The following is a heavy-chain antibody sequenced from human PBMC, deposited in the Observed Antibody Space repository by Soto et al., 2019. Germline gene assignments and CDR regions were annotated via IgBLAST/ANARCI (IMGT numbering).Heavy chain of an antibody. D-gene: IGHD1-26*01. CDR1: GFRFSDYG. J-gene: IGHJ6*02. Sequence: QVQLVESGGGVVQPGRSLRLSCAASGFRFSDYGIHWVRQAPGKGLEWLALISYDGSKKFYTDSVKGRVTISRDNSKNTMYLQIDRLRAEDTAVYYCAKMDADLLPYYYYGMDVWGQGTTVTVSS. CDR2: ISYDGSKK. CDR3: AKMDADLLPYYYYGMDV. V-gene: IGHV3-30*18.